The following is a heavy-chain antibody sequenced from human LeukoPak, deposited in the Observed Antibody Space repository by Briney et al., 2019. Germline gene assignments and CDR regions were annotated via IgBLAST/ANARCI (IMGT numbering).Heavy chain of an antibody. V-gene: IGHV3-7*01. Sequence: GGSLRLSCAASGFTFRTYWMSWVRQAPGKGLEWVANIKQDGSEKYYVDSVKGRFTISRDNARNSLDLQMNSLRAEDTAVYYCARVFNTVGFDYWGQGILVTVSS. CDR2: IKQDGSEK. CDR3: ARVFNTVGFDY. J-gene: IGHJ4*02. D-gene: IGHD4-23*01. CDR1: GFTFRTYW.